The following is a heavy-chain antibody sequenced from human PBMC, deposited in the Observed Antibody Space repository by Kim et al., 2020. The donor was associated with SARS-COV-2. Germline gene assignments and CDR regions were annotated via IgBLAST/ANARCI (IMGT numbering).Heavy chain of an antibody. CDR1: GGTFSSYA. V-gene: IGHV1-69*04. Sequence: SVKVSCKASGGTFSSYAISWVRQAPGQGLEWMGRIIPILGIANYAQKFQGRVTITADKSTSTAYMELSSLRSEDTAVYYCARGNGRYGSGSYYTQIEDDAFDIWGQGTMVTVSS. CDR3: ARGNGRYGSGSYYTQIEDDAFDI. J-gene: IGHJ3*02. CDR2: IIPILGIA. D-gene: IGHD3-10*01.